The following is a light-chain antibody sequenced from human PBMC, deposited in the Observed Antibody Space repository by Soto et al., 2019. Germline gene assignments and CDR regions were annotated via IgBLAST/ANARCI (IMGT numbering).Light chain of an antibody. J-gene: IGLJ2*01. CDR2: GDN. CDR3: AAWDGSLNNVL. Sequence: QSVLTQPPSASGTPGQRVTISCSGSASSIGTNTVNWYRQLPGTAPNLLIYGDNQRPSGVPDRFSGSKSGASASLAISWLQSEDEAEYYCAAWDGSLNNVLFGGGTKVTVL. CDR1: ASSIGTNT. V-gene: IGLV1-44*01.